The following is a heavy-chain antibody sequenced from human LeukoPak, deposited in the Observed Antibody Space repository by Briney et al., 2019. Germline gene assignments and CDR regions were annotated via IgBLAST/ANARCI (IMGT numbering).Heavy chain of an antibody. Sequence: GGSPRLSCAASGFTFSNAWMNWVRQAPGKGLEWVSYISSRGTTKHYADSVKGRFTISRDNAKNALYLQMNSLRVEDTAVYYCANFDPGYTSSWYAEFWGQGMLVTVSS. J-gene: IGHJ4*02. CDR3: ANFDPGYTSSWYAEF. V-gene: IGHV3-48*01. CDR1: GFTFSNAW. D-gene: IGHD6-13*01. CDR2: ISSRGTTK.